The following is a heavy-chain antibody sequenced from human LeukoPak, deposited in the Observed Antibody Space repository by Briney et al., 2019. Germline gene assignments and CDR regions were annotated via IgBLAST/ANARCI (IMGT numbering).Heavy chain of an antibody. CDR3: TAGRAYSLLDF. CDR2: FDLVHGDT. D-gene: IGHD5-18*01. V-gene: IGHV1-24*01. CDR1: GYRFTELS. J-gene: IGHJ4*02. Sequence: ASVKVSCKVSGYRFTELSRHWVRQATGKGLEWLGGFDLVHGDTGYAQKFQGRVTMTEDTSTDTSYMELSSLGSEDTAVYFCTAGRAYSLLDFWGQGTLGIVSS.